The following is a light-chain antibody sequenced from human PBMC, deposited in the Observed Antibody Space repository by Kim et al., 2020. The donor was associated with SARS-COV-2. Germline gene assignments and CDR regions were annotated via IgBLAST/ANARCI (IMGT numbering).Light chain of an antibody. J-gene: IGLJ3*02. CDR1: SSDIGDYNY. CDR2: DVT. V-gene: IGLV2-14*01. Sequence: QSALTQSASVSGSPGQSITISCSGTSSDIGDYNYVSWYQQHPGKAPKLMIYDVTKRPSGVSNRFSGSKSGNTASLTISGLQAEDEADYYCSSYSSSSTLVFGGGTQLIVL. CDR3: SSYSSSSTLV.